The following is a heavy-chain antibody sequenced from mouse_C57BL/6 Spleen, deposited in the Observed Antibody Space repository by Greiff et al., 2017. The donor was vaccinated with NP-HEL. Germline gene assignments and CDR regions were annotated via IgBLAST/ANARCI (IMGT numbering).Heavy chain of an antibody. CDR3: ARGRIYYGSSLYYYAMDY. CDR2: IHPNSGST. Sequence: VQLQQPGAELVKPGASVKLSCKASGYTFTSYWMHWVKQRPGQGLEWIGMIHPNSGSTNYNEKFKSKATLTVDKSSSTAYMQLSSLTSEDSAVYYCARGRIYYGSSLYYYAMDYWGQGTSVTVSS. J-gene: IGHJ4*01. CDR1: GYTFTSYW. D-gene: IGHD1-1*01. V-gene: IGHV1-64*01.